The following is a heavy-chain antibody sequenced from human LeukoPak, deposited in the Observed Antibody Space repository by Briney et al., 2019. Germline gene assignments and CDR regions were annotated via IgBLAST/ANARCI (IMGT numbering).Heavy chain of an antibody. Sequence: PGGSLRLSCAASGFTFSSYAMSWVRQAPGKGLEWVSVISGSGGSTYYADSVKGRFTISRDNSKNTLYLQMNSLRAEDTAVYYCAKDLEGPYSSGWYAWYFDLWGRGTLVTVSS. D-gene: IGHD6-19*01. V-gene: IGHV3-23*01. J-gene: IGHJ2*01. CDR3: AKDLEGPYSSGWYAWYFDL. CDR1: GFTFSSYA. CDR2: ISGSGGST.